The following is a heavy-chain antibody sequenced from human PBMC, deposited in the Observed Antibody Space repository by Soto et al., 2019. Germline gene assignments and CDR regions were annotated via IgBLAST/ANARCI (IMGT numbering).Heavy chain of an antibody. Sequence: SETLSLTCDVSGASITTYYWSWIRQAPGKGLEWIGNVYHTGSTDYNSSLRSRVTISVDTSKNQFSLNTNSVTAADTAVYYCARRLFGSGWTLDSWGQGALVTVS. V-gene: IGHV4-59*13. CDR1: GASITTYY. CDR2: VYHTGST. D-gene: IGHD6-19*01. J-gene: IGHJ4*02. CDR3: ARRLFGSGWTLDS.